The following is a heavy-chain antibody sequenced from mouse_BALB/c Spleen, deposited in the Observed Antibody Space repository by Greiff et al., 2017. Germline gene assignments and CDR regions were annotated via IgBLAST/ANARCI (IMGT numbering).Heavy chain of an antibody. V-gene: IGHV5-17*02. CDR1: GFTFSSFG. CDR3: AGRGTMEY. CDR2: ISSGSSTI. Sequence: EVILVESGGGLVQPGGSRKLSCAASGFTFSSFGMHWVRQAPEKGLEWVAYISSGSSTIYYADTVKGRFTISRDNPKNTLFLQMTSLRSEDTAMYYCAGRGTMEYWGEGTSVTVSS. J-gene: IGHJ4*01. D-gene: IGHD6-1*01.